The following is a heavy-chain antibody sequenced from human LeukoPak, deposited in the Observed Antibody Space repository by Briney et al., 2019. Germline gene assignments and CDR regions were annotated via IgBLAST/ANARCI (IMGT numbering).Heavy chain of an antibody. CDR2: ISSDGFTT. J-gene: IGHJ4*02. Sequence: GGSLRLSCSASGFTFGSYAMHWVRQAPGQGLEYVSAISSDGFTTYYSDSMKGRFTISRDNSKYTLYLQMSSLRPEDTAVYYCVKGSYNYGPGDYWGQGTLVTVSS. D-gene: IGHD5-18*01. CDR3: VKGSYNYGPGDY. V-gene: IGHV3-64D*06. CDR1: GFTFGSYA.